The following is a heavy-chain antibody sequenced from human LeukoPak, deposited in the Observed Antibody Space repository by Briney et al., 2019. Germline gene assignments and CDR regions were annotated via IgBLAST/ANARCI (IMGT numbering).Heavy chain of an antibody. J-gene: IGHJ6*03. D-gene: IGHD6-13*01. V-gene: IGHV4-61*02. Sequence: SETLSLTCTVSGGSISSGSYYWSWIRQPAGKGLEWIGRIYTSGSTNYNPSLKSRVTISVDTSKNQFSLKLSSVTAADTAVYYCAREYSSSWDYYMDVWGKGTTVTVSS. CDR1: GGSISSGSYY. CDR2: IYTSGST. CDR3: AREYSSSWDYYMDV.